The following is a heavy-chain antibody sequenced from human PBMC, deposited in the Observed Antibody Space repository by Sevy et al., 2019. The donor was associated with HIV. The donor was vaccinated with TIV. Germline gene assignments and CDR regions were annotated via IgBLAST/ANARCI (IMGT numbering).Heavy chain of an antibody. CDR3: ARNNSGHSFDV. CDR1: DGSMTNNNYY. CDR2: VHYGGST. V-gene: IGHV4-39*01. Sequence: SETLSLTCSVSDGSMTNNNYYWAWIRRPPGKGLEWIGSVHYGGSTHYNPSFWGRVSISVDTSKRVVSLDLSSVTSADTAVYFCARNNSGHSFDVWGHGILVTVSS. D-gene: IGHD6-19*01. J-gene: IGHJ4*01.